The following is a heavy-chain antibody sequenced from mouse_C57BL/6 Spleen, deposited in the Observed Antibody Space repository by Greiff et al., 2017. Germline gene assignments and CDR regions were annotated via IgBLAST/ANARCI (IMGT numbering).Heavy chain of an antibody. D-gene: IGHD2-3*01. CDR2: IDPETGGT. J-gene: IGHJ4*01. CDR1: GYTFTDYE. V-gene: IGHV1-15*01. Sequence: VQLQQSGAELVRPGASVTLSCKASGYTFTDYEMHWVKQTPVHGLEWIGAIDPETGGTAYNQKFKGKAILTADKSSSTAYMELRSLTSEDSAVYYCTRGNGYYRYAMDYWGQGTSVTVSS. CDR3: TRGNGYYRYAMDY.